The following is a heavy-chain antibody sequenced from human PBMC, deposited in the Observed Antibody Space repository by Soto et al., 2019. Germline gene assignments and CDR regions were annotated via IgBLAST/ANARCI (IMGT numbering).Heavy chain of an antibody. CDR3: ARDGGFGELKY. Sequence: QVQLVQSGAELKKPGSSVKVSCKASGDPFSGYPINWVRQAPGEGLEWMGRIIPVFGTTNDAQRFEGRVTFTADESTNTAYMELRGLLSADTAVYYCARDGGFGELKYWGPGTLVTVSS. CDR1: GDPFSGYP. V-gene: IGHV1-69*18. D-gene: IGHD3-10*01. CDR2: IIPVFGTT. J-gene: IGHJ4*02.